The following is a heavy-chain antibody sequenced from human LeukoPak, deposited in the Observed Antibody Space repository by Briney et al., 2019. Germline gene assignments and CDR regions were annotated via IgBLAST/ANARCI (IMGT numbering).Heavy chain of an antibody. CDR1: GGSISSYY. CDR2: IYYSGST. CDR3: ARRSYDILTGYYSLDY. V-gene: IGHV4-59*08. D-gene: IGHD3-9*01. J-gene: IGHJ4*02. Sequence: SETLSLTCTVSGGSISSYYWSWIRQPPGKGLEWIGYIYYSGSTNYNPSLKSRVTISVDTSKNQFSLKLSSVTAADTAVYYCARRSYDILTGYYSLDYWGRGTLVTVSS.